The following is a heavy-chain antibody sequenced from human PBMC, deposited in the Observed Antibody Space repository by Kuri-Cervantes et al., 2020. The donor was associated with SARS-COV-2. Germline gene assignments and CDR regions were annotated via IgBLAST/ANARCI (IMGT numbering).Heavy chain of an antibody. J-gene: IGHJ6*02. CDR2: IKQDGSEK. CDR1: GFTFSSYW. CDR3: ARDNNWNDV. D-gene: IGHD1-1*01. Sequence: LSLTCAASGFTFSSYWMSWVRQAPGKGLEWVANIKQDGSEKYYVDSVKGRFTISRDNAKNSLYLQMNSLRAEDMAVYYCARDNNWNDVWGQGTTVTVSS. V-gene: IGHV3-7*01.